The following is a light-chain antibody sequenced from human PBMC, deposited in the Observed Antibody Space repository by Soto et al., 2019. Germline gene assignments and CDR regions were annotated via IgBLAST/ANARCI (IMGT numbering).Light chain of an antibody. J-gene: IGKJ5*01. CDR3: QQRNTWPPIT. Sequence: EIVMTQSPATLSVSPGERATLSCRASQSVGYDLAWYQQKPGQAPRLLIHGASTRATGIPARFSGSGSGTQFTLTISSLQSEDFAVYYCQQRNTWPPITFGQGTRLEIK. CDR2: GAS. CDR1: QSVGYD. V-gene: IGKV3-15*01.